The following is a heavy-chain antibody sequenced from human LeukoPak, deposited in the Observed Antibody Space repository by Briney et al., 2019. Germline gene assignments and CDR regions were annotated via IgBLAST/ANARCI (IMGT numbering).Heavy chain of an antibody. D-gene: IGHD6-19*01. Sequence: GGSLRLPCAASGFTFSSYAMHWVRQALGKGLEWVAVISYDGSNKYYADSVKGRFTISRDNSKNTLYLQMNSLRPEDTAVYYCARDGSVGYSSGRWGIDYWGQGTLVTVSS. CDR2: ISYDGSNK. CDR3: ARDGSVGYSSGRWGIDY. V-gene: IGHV3-30*04. CDR1: GFTFSSYA. J-gene: IGHJ4*02.